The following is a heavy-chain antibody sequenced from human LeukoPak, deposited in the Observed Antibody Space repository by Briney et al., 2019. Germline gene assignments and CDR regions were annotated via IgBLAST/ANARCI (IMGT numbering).Heavy chain of an antibody. Sequence: SETLSLTCSVSGGSITNYYWSWIRQPPGTGLEWIGYLYYSGDTNYNPSLKSRVTISVDTSKNQFSLSLSSVTAADTAVYYCASSHPLGSNNDYYTPFDYWGQGTLVTVTS. V-gene: IGHV4-59*01. CDR1: GGSITNYY. CDR3: ASSHPLGSNNDYYTPFDY. CDR2: LYYSGDT. J-gene: IGHJ4*02. D-gene: IGHD3-3*01.